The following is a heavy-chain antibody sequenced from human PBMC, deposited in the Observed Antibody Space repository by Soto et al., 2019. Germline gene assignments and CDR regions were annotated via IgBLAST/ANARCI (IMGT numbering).Heavy chain of an antibody. CDR3: AKSGVGAIDY. V-gene: IGHV3-30*18. D-gene: IGHD1-26*01. CDR2: ISYDGSNN. CDR1: GFTFSSYG. Sequence: QVQLVESGGGVVQPGRSLRLSCAASGFTFSSYGMHWVRQAPGKGLEWVAVISYDGSNNYYADSVKGRFTSSRDNSKNLQYQQMNSLRAEDTAVYYCAKSGVGAIDYWGQGTLVTVSA. J-gene: IGHJ4*02.